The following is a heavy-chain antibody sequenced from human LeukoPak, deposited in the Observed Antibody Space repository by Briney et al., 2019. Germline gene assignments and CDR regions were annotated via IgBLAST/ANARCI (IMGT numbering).Heavy chain of an antibody. CDR1: GFTFSSYA. Sequence: GGSLRLSCATSGFTFSSYAMTWVRQAPGKGLEWVSSISASGAGTYYADSVQGRFTISRDNSKNTLYLQMDSLRADDTAVYYCASLSPSGSYYNHWGQGTLVTVSS. CDR2: ISASGAGT. V-gene: IGHV3-23*01. D-gene: IGHD1-26*01. J-gene: IGHJ5*02. CDR3: ASLSPSGSYYNH.